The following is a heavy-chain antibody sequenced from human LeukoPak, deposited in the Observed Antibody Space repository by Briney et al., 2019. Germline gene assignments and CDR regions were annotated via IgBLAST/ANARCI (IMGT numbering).Heavy chain of an antibody. CDR1: GFTFSNYW. J-gene: IGHJ6*03. CDR3: ARDLYYYGSGSTPGYYYNMDV. CDR2: INRDGIST. Sequence: PGGSLRLSCAASGFTFSNYWMHWVRQAPGKGLVWVSHINRDGISTSYADSVRGRFTISRDNAKNTLYLQMNSLRAEDTAVYYCARDLYYYGSGSTPGYYYNMDVWGKGTTVTVS. D-gene: IGHD3-10*01. V-gene: IGHV3-74*01.